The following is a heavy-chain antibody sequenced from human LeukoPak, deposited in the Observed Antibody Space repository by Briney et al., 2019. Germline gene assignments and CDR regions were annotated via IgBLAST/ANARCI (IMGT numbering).Heavy chain of an antibody. CDR1: GFTFSNYA. D-gene: IGHD6-13*01. Sequence: GGSLRLSCAASGFTFSNYAVSWVRQAPGKGLEWVSAISGSGGGTYYADSVKGRFTISRNNSKNTLYLQMNSLTVEDTAVYYCARSQSSSLIDYWGQGTLVTVSS. CDR3: ARSQSSSLIDY. J-gene: IGHJ4*02. CDR2: ISGSGGGT. V-gene: IGHV3-23*01.